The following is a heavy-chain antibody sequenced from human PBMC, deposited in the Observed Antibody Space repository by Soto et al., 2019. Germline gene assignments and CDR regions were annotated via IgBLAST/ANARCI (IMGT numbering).Heavy chain of an antibody. D-gene: IGHD3-10*01. CDR2: IYYSGST. Sequence: SETLSLTCTVSGGSISSYYWSWIRQPPGKGLEWIGYIYYSGSTNYNPSLKSRVTISVDTSKNQFSLKLSSVTAADTAVYYCARVPGGSGSYYYYGMDVWGQGTTVTVSS. V-gene: IGHV4-59*01. CDR3: ARVPGGSGSYYYYGMDV. CDR1: GGSISSYY. J-gene: IGHJ6*02.